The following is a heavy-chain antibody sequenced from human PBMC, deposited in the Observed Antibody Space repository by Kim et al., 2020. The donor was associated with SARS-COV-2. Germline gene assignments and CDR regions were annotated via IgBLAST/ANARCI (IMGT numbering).Heavy chain of an antibody. Sequence: SPHVQGQVTISADKSISTAYLQWSSLKASDTAMYYCARRGGGYDYGMDVWGQGTTVTVSS. V-gene: IGHV5-51*01. CDR3: ARRGGGYDYGMDV. J-gene: IGHJ6*02. D-gene: IGHD3-16*01.